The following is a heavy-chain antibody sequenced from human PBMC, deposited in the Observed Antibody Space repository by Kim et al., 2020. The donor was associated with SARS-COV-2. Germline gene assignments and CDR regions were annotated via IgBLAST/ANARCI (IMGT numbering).Heavy chain of an antibody. Sequence: GGSLRLSCAASGFTFSSYAMHWVRQAPGKGLECVAVISYDGSNKYYADSVKGRFTISRDNSKNTLYLQMNSLRAEDTAVYYCARGEEYYYDSSGPDAFDIWGQGTMVTVSS. CDR1: GFTFSSYA. V-gene: IGHV3-30-3*01. CDR3: ARGEEYYYDSSGPDAFDI. J-gene: IGHJ3*02. CDR2: ISYDGSNK. D-gene: IGHD3-22*01.